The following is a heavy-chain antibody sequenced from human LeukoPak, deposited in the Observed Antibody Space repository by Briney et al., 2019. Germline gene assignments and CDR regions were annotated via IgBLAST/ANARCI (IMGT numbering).Heavy chain of an antibody. J-gene: IGHJ4*02. CDR2: IRGSGCET. V-gene: IGHV3-23*01. CDR3: VKNQFYDTDGLH. D-gene: IGHD2/OR15-2a*01. CDR1: GFTFSNHD. Sequence: GGSLRLSCAASGFTFSNHDMTWVRQAPGRGLEWVSSIRGSGCETFYADSVKGRFTISRDNSKNTLYLQVNSLRAEDAATYYCVKNQFYDTDGLHWGQGILVTVSS.